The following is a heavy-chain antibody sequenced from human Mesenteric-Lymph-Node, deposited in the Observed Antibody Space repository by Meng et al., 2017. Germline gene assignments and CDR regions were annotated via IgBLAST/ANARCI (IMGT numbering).Heavy chain of an antibody. CDR3: ARVIPNYWYFDL. CDR2: INHSGST. CDR1: GGSFSGYY. J-gene: IGHJ2*01. V-gene: IGHV4-34*01. Sequence: SETLSLTCAVYGGSFSGYYWSWIRQPPGKGLEWIGEINHSGSTNYNPSLKSRVTISVDTSKNQFSLKLSSVTAADTAVYYCARVIPNYWYFDLWGRGTLVTVSS. D-gene: IGHD2-2*02.